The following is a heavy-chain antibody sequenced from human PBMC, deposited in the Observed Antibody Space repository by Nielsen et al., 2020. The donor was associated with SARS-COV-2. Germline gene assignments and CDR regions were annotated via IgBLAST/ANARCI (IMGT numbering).Heavy chain of an antibody. Sequence: VRQMPGKGLEYVSAISSNGGSTYYADSVKGRFTISRDNSKNTLYLQMSSLRAEDTAVYYCVKGRGYYGSGADYWGQGTLVTVSS. J-gene: IGHJ4*02. V-gene: IGHV3-64D*06. CDR2: ISSNGGST. CDR3: VKGRGYYGSGADY. D-gene: IGHD3-10*01.